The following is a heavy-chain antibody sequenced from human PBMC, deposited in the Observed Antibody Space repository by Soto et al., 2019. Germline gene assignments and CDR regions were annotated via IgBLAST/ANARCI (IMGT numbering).Heavy chain of an antibody. D-gene: IGHD6-13*01. J-gene: IGHJ4*02. CDR3: AREFEGQSSSWPFDY. V-gene: IGHV1-18*01. CDR1: GYTFPTYG. CDR2: ISVYNGFT. Sequence: QVQLVQSGAEVKKPGASVRVSCRDSGYTFPTYGIAWVRQAPGQGLEWMGWISVYNGFTHYAQKFRGRVTVTAETSTSTVYMELRSLTSDDTAVYYCAREFEGQSSSWPFDYWGQGTLVTVSS.